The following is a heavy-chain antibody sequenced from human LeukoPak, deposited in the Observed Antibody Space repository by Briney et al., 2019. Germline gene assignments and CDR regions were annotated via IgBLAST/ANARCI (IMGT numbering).Heavy chain of an antibody. CDR3: ARHDRIIASPLV. Sequence: SETLSLTCIVSGGSISSSSYNWGWIRQPPGKGLEWIGSIYYSGTTYYNPSLKSRLTISVDTSKNQFSLKLSSVTAADTAVYFCARHDRIIASPLVWGQGTLVTVSS. D-gene: IGHD6-13*01. CDR1: GGSISSSSYN. CDR2: IYYSGTT. V-gene: IGHV4-39*01. J-gene: IGHJ4*02.